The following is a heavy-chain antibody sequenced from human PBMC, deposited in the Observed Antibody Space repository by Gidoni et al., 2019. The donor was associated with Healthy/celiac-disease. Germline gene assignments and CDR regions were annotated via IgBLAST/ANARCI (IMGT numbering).Heavy chain of an antibody. V-gene: IGHV3-30*18. J-gene: IGHJ4*02. Sequence: QVQLVESGGGVVQPGRSLRLSCAASGFTFSSYGMHWVRQAPGKGLEWVAVISYDGSNKYYADSVKGRFTISRDNSKNTLYLQMNSLRAEDTAVYYCAKDSPDIVVPKPLDYWGQGTLVTVSS. CDR3: AKDSPDIVVPKPLDY. D-gene: IGHD2-2*01. CDR1: GFTFSSYG. CDR2: ISYDGSNK.